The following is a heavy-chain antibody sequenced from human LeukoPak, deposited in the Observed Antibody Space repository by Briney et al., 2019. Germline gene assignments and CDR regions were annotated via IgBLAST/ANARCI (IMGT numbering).Heavy chain of an antibody. CDR3: ARDSTMVRGQAY. Sequence: ASVKVSCKASGYTFTGYYMHWVRQAPGQGLEWMGWINPNSGGTNYAQKFQGRVTMTRDTSISTAYMELSRLRSDDTAVYYCARDSTMVRGQAYWGQGTLVTVSS. D-gene: IGHD3-10*01. CDR1: GYTFTGYY. CDR2: INPNSGGT. V-gene: IGHV1-2*02. J-gene: IGHJ4*02.